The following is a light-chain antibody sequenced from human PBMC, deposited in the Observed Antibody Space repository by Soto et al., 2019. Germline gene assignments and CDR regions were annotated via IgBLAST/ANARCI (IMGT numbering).Light chain of an antibody. J-gene: IGKJ1*01. CDR3: QHYCSSPRT. Sequence: EIVLTQSPGTLSLSPGERATLSCRASQGVSGSYLAWYQQKPGQAPRLLIYGASSRATGIPNRFSGSESGTDFTLTISRLEPEDFAVYYCQHYCSSPRTFGQGTKVEIK. CDR2: GAS. V-gene: IGKV3-20*01. CDR1: QGVSGSY.